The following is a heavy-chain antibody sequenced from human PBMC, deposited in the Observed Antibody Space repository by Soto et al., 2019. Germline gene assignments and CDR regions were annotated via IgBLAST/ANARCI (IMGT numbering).Heavy chain of an antibody. CDR1: VGSISSNDYY. CDR3: VRGGYYYYYMDV. Sequence: PSETLSLTCSVSVGSISSNDYYWGWIRQPPGNGLEWIGSIFYSGSTYHSSSLKSRVTLSVDTSKNQFSLKLRSVTAADTAVYYCVRGGYYYYYMDVWGKGTTVTVSS. J-gene: IGHJ6*03. V-gene: IGHV4-39*01. CDR2: IFYSGST. D-gene: IGHD3-16*01.